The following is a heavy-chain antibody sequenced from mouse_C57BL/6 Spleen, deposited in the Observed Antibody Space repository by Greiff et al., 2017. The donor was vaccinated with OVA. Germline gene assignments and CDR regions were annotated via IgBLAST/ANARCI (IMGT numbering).Heavy chain of an antibody. Sequence: QVHVKQPGAELVRPGTSVKLSCKASGYTFTSYWMHWVKQRPGQGLAWIGVIDPSDSYTNYNQKFKGKATLTVDTSSSTAYMQLSSLTSEDSAVYYCARKGAGYFDYWGQGTTLTVSS. CDR3: ARKGAGYFDY. V-gene: IGHV1-59*01. J-gene: IGHJ2*01. CDR1: GYTFTSYW. CDR2: IDPSDSYT.